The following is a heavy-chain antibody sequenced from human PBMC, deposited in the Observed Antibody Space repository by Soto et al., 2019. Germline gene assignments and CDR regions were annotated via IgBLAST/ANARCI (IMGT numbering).Heavy chain of an antibody. CDR3: ARDRDDYGSGNYYNRIDF. D-gene: IGHD3-10*01. CDR1: GGIFTTYA. Sequence: QVQLVQSGAEVKKPGSSVKVSCKASGGIFTTYAISWLRQAPGQGLEWIGGITPLFGTPNYAQRLQGRVTITADESTSTAYMELSRLRSEDTAVYYCARDRDDYGSGNYYNRIDFWGQGTLVTVSS. J-gene: IGHJ4*02. CDR2: ITPLFGTP. V-gene: IGHV1-69*01.